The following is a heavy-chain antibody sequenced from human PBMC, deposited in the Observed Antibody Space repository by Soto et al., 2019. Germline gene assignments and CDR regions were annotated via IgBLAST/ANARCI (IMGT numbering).Heavy chain of an antibody. J-gene: IGHJ6*02. V-gene: IGHV1-18*01. CDR1: GYTLTSYG. CDR2: ISAYNGDT. D-gene: IGHD5-12*01. Sequence: QVQLVQSGAEVTKPGASVKVSCKASGYTLTSYGISWVRQAPGQGLEWMGWISAYNGDTNYAQSLQGRVTMTTDTSTTTVYMELRSLRSDDTAVYYCVTTIGYAYYYCGMDVWGQGTTVTVSS. CDR3: VTTIGYAYYYCGMDV.